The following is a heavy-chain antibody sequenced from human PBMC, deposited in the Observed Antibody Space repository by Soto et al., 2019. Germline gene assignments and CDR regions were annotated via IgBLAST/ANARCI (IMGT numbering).Heavy chain of an antibody. V-gene: IGHV4-34*01. CDR3: AMPGMDTAMVPSYFDY. J-gene: IGHJ4*02. D-gene: IGHD5-18*01. CDR2: INDSGST. Sequence: SETLSLTCAVYGESFSGYNWSWIRQPPGKGLEWIGEINDSGSTNYNPSLKSRVTISVDRSKNQFSLKLSSVTAADTAMYYCAMPGMDTAMVPSYFDYWAQGTLVTVSS. CDR1: GESFSGYN.